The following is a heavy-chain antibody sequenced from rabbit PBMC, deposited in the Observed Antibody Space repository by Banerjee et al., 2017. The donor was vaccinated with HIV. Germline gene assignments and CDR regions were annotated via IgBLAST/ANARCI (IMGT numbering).Heavy chain of an antibody. J-gene: IGHJ4*01. CDR3: ARFYAGYAGYGYATHFNL. V-gene: IGHV1S43*01. D-gene: IGHD6-1*01. CDR1: GIDFSSYYW. CDR2: IVTGSGST. Sequence: QQQLEESGGGLVKPGGTLTLTCKASGIDFSSYYWIYWVRQAPGKGLEWIACIVTGSGSTWYASWVNGRFTISKTSSTTVTLQMTSLTAADTATYFCARFYAGYAGYGYATHFNLWGPGTLVTVS.